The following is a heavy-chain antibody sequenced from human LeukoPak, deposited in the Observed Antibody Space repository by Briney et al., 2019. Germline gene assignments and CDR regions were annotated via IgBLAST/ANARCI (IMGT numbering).Heavy chain of an antibody. CDR1: GGSISSNNW. CDR2: IYYSGST. D-gene: IGHD3-22*01. Sequence: SGTLSLTCAVSGGSISSNNWWSWVRQPPGKGLEWIGSIYYSGSTYYNPSLKSRVTISVDTSKNQFSLKLSSVTAADTAVYYCARSYDSSGYYWGPYYYYYGMDVWGQGTTVTVSS. V-gene: IGHV4-4*02. J-gene: IGHJ6*02. CDR3: ARSYDSSGYYWGPYYYYYGMDV.